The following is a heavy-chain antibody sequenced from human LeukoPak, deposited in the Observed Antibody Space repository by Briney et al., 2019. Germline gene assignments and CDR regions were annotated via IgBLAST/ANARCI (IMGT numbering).Heavy chain of an antibody. CDR3: AKEYSSGPRGYFDY. D-gene: IGHD6-19*01. V-gene: IGHV3-23*01. CDR2: ISGSGGST. J-gene: IGHJ4*02. Sequence: GGSLRLSCAASGFTFLNYAMSWVRQAPGKGLEWVSAISGSGGSTYYADSVKGRFTISRDNSKNTLYLHMNSLRAEGAAVYYCAKEYSSGPRGYFDYWGQGTLVTVSS. CDR1: GFTFLNYA.